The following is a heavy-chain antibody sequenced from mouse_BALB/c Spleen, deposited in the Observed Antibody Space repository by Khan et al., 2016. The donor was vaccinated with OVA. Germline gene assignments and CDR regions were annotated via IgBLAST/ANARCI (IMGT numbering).Heavy chain of an antibody. D-gene: IGHD1-1*01. J-gene: IGHJ4*01. CDR3: ARKICYVYAMDY. CDR2: ISYGGST. V-gene: IGHV3-2*02. Sequence: EVQLQESGPGLVKPSQSLSLTCTVTGYSITSDYAWDWIRQFPGNKLEWMGYISYGGSTSYNPSLKSRISITRETSKNQSFLQLNTVNTEDTATYYCARKICYVYAMDYWGQGTSVTVSS. CDR1: GYSITSDYA.